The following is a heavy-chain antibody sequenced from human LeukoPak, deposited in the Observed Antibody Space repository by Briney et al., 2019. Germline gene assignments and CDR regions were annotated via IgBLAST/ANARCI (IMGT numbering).Heavy chain of an antibody. CDR2: IIPIFGTA. V-gene: IGHV1-69*13. D-gene: IGHD2-15*01. CDR3: ARGVLGYCSGGSCYAWFDP. J-gene: IGHJ5*02. CDR1: GGTFSSYA. Sequence: SVKVSCKASGGTFSSYAISWVRQAPGQGLEWMGGIIPIFGTANYAQKFQGRVTITADESTSTAYMELSSLRSEDTAVYYCARGVLGYCSGGSCYAWFDPWGQGTLVTVSP.